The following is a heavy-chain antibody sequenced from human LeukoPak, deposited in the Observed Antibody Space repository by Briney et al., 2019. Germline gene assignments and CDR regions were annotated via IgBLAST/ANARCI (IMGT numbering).Heavy chain of an antibody. D-gene: IGHD6-13*01. CDR1: GGSFSGCY. V-gene: IGHV4-34*01. CDR2: INHSGST. CDR3: ARGSDTAAGLY. Sequence: SETLSLTCAVYGGSFSGCYWSWIRQPPGKGLEWIGEINHSGSTYYNPSLKSRVSISVDSSKNQFSLKVSSMTAADTAVYYCARGSDTAAGLYWGQGTLVTVSS. J-gene: IGHJ4*02.